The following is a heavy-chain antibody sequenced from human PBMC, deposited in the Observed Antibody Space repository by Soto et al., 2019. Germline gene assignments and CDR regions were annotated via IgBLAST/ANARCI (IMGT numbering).Heavy chain of an antibody. D-gene: IGHD3-22*01. CDR3: ARGSYYYDSSGYSHY. Sequence: SETLSLTCTVSGGSISSYYWSWIRQPPGKGLEWIGYIYHSGSTNYNPSLKSRVTISVDTSKNQFSLKLSSVTAADTAVYYCARGSYYYDSSGYSHYWGQGTLVTVSS. J-gene: IGHJ4*02. CDR2: IYHSGST. CDR1: GGSISSYY. V-gene: IGHV4-59*08.